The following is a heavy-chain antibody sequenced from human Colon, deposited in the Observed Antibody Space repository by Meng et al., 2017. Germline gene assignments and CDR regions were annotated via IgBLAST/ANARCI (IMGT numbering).Heavy chain of an antibody. J-gene: IGHJ2*01. Sequence: SVKVSCKASGGTFSSYAISWVRQAPGQGHEWMGGIIPIFGKANYAQKFQGRVTITTDESTSTAYMELSSLRSEDTAVYYCAREGYYYDNSGYRDWYFDLWGRGTLVTVSS. CDR3: AREGYYYDNSGYRDWYFDL. D-gene: IGHD3-22*01. V-gene: IGHV1-69*05. CDR2: IIPIFGKA. CDR1: GGTFSSYA.